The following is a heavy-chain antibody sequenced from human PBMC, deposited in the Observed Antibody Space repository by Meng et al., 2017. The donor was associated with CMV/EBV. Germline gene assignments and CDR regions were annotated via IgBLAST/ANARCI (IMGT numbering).Heavy chain of an antibody. J-gene: IGHJ4*02. Sequence: GGSLRLSCAASGFTFSGSAMHWVRQASGKGLEWVGRIRSKANRYATAYAASVKGRFTISRDDSKNTAYLQMNSLKTEDTAVYYCTHQSYCGGDCHACWGQGTLVTVSS. CDR3: THQSYCGGDCHAC. CDR1: GFTFSGSA. V-gene: IGHV3-73*01. D-gene: IGHD2-21*01. CDR2: IRSKANRYAT.